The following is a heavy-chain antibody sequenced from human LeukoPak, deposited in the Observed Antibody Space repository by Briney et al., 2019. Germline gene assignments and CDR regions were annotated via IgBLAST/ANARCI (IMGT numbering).Heavy chain of an antibody. J-gene: IGHJ4*02. Sequence: GASVKVSCKASGYTFTSYDINWVRQATGQGLEWMGWMNPNSGNTGYAQKFQGRVTMTRNTSISTAYMELSSLRSEDTAVCYCASEVQLERRGFDYWGQGTLVTVSS. D-gene: IGHD1-1*01. V-gene: IGHV1-8*01. CDR2: MNPNSGNT. CDR1: GYTFTSYD. CDR3: ASEVQLERRGFDY.